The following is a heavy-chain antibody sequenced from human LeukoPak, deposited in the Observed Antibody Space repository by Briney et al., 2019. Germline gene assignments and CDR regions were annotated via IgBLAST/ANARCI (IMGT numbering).Heavy chain of an antibody. V-gene: IGHV3-13*01. J-gene: IGHJ4*02. CDR2: IGTAGDT. CDR3: QRATRYYDFWSGYHYYFDY. D-gene: IGHD3-3*01. CDR1: GFTFSSCD. Sequence: PGGSLRLSCAASGFTFSSCDMHWVRQATGKGLEWVSAIGTAGDTYYPGSVKGRFTISRENAKNSLYLQMNSLRAGDTAVYYCQRATRYYDFWSGYHYYFDYGGQGTLVTVSS.